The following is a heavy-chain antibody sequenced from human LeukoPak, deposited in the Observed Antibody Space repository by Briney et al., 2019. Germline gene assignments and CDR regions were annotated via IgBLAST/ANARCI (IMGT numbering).Heavy chain of an antibody. V-gene: IGHV3-23*01. Sequence: GGSLRLSCAASGFTFSSNAMSWVRQAPGKGLECVSAITGNGDTTFYADSVKGRFTISRDNSMNTLYLQMNSLRAEDTAVYYCAKAYGSSGYYQLPIDYWGQGTLVTVSS. CDR3: AKAYGSSGYYQLPIDY. J-gene: IGHJ4*02. CDR1: GFTFSSNA. CDR2: ITGNGDTT. D-gene: IGHD3-22*01.